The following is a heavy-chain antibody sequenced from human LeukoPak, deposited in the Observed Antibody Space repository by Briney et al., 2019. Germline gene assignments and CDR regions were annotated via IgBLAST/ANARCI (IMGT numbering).Heavy chain of an antibody. D-gene: IGHD5-18*01. CDR3: ARGRPPRGYSYGGYYMDV. CDR2: INHSGST. CDR1: GGSINSYY. Sequence: SETLSLTCTVSGGSINSYYWSWIRQPPGKGLEWIGEINHSGSTNYNPSLKSRVTISVDTSKNQFSLKLSSVTAADTAVYYCARGRPPRGYSYGGYYMDVWGKGTTVTVSS. V-gene: IGHV4-34*01. J-gene: IGHJ6*03.